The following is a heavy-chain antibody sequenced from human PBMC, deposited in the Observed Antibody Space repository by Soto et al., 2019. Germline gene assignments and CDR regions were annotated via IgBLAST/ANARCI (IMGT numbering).Heavy chain of an antibody. CDR1: GFTFSSYG. D-gene: IGHD5-18*01. J-gene: IGHJ6*02. V-gene: IGHV3-30*18. CDR3: AKDINSAVDTAMAHYYYYYYGIDV. CDR2: ISYDGSNK. Sequence: QVQLVESGGGVVQPGRSLRLSCAASGFTFSSYGMHWVRQAPGKGLEWVAVISYDGSNKYYADSVKGRFTISRDNSKNTLYLKMNSLRAEDTAVYYCAKDINSAVDTAMAHYYYYYYGIDVWGQGTTVTVSS.